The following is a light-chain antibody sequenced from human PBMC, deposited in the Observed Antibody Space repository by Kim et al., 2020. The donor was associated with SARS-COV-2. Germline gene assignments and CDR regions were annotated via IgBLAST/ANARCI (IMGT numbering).Light chain of an antibody. CDR3: SAWDISLDAWV. CDR1: SNNVGYQG. J-gene: IGLJ3*02. V-gene: IGLV10-54*01. CDR2: RDN. Sequence: LTQPPSASKDLRQTATLTCTGNSNNVGYQGAAWLQQHQGHPPKLLSHRDNNRPSGVSERLSASRSGSTAYLTITGLQPEDEADYYCSAWDISLDAWVFGGGTQLTVL.